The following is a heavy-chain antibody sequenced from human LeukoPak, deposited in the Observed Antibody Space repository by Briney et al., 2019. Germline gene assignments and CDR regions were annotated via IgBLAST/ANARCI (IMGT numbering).Heavy chain of an antibody. CDR1: GFTFSSYS. V-gene: IGHV3-21*01. CDR2: ISSSSSYI. Sequence: PGGSLRLSCAASGFTFSSYSMNWVRQAPGKGLEWVSSISSSSSYIYYADSVKGRFTISRDNAKNSLYLQMNSLRAEDTAVYYCARDDAVAGNILFDYWGQGTLVTVSS. CDR3: ARDDAVAGNILFDY. J-gene: IGHJ4*02. D-gene: IGHD6-19*01.